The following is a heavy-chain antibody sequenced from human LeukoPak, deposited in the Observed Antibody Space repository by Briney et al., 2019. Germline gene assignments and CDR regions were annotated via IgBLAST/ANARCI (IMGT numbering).Heavy chain of an antibody. CDR3: AKDIRYGYDY. V-gene: IGHV3-30*02. CDR1: GFIFSSYG. CDR2: IRYDGSNK. J-gene: IGHJ4*02. D-gene: IGHD5-18*01. Sequence: PGGSLRLSCAVSGFIFSSYGMHWVRQAPGKGLEWVAFIRYDGSNKYYADSVKGRFTISGDNSKNTLYLQMNSLRAEDTAVYYCAKDIRYGYDYWGQGTLVTVSS.